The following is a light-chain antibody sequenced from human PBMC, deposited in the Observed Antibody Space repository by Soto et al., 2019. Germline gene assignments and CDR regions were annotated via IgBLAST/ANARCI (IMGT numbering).Light chain of an antibody. CDR1: QSISSN. Sequence: EIVLTQSPATLSLSPGERATLSCRASQSISSNLAWYQQKPGQAPRRLMYDVSNRATDIPARFSGSGSGTDFTLTISSLEPEDFAVYYCQQRPNWPLTFGGGTKVEIK. J-gene: IGKJ4*01. V-gene: IGKV3-11*01. CDR2: DVS. CDR3: QQRPNWPLT.